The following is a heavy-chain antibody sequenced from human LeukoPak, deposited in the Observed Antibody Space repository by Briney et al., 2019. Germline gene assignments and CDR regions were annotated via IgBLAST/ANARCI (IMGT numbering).Heavy chain of an antibody. V-gene: IGHV1-58*01. D-gene: IGHD2-21*02. CDR2: IVVGSGNT. Sequence: SVKVSCKASGFTFTSSAVQWVRQARGQRLEWIGWIVVGSGNTNYARKFQERVTITRDMSTSTAYMELSSLRSEDTAVYYCAADRAYCGGDCYSWDYYYYYGMDVWGQGTTVTVSS. J-gene: IGHJ6*02. CDR3: AADRAYCGGDCYSWDYYYYYGMDV. CDR1: GFTFTSSA.